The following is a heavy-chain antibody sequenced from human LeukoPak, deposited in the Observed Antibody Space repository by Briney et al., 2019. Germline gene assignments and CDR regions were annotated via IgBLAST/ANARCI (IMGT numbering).Heavy chain of an antibody. Sequence: GGSLRLSCAASGFTFSSYAMSWVRQAPGKGLEWVSAISGSGGSTYYADSVKGRFTISRDNSKNTLYLQMNSLRAEDTAVYYCAKEDPSTYYYDSSGYSRNYYYYYGMDVWGQGTTVTVSS. J-gene: IGHJ6*02. CDR3: AKEDPSTYYYDSSGYSRNYYYYYGMDV. V-gene: IGHV3-23*01. D-gene: IGHD3-22*01. CDR1: GFTFSSYA. CDR2: ISGSGGST.